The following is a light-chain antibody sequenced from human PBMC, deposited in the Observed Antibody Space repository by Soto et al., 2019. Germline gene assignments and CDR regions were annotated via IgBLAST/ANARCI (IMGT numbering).Light chain of an antibody. CDR1: SSNVGGYNY. CDR2: EVT. V-gene: IGLV2-14*01. CDR3: SSFTSSNTWL. J-gene: IGLJ3*02. Sequence: QSALTQPASVSGSPGQSITMSCTGTSSNVGGYNYVSWYQQYPGKAPKLMIFEVTNRPSGVSDRFSGSKSGNTDSLTISGLQAEDEADYYCSSFTSSNTWLFGGGTKLTVL.